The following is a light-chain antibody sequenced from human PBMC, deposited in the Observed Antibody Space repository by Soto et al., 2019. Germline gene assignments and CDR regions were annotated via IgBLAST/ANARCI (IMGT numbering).Light chain of an antibody. CDR3: SSYSNSETLVV. CDR2: DVN. CDR1: SSDIGGYDY. Sequence: QSALTQPASVSGSPGQSITISCTGSSSDIGGYDYVSWYQQHPSKAPKLMIYDVNKRPSGVSNRFSGSKSGNTASLTISGLQAEDEADYYCSSYSNSETLVVFGGGTKLTVL. J-gene: IGLJ2*01. V-gene: IGLV2-14*03.